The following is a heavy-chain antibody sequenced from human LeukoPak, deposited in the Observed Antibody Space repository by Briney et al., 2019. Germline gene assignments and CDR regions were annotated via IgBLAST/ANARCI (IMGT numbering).Heavy chain of an antibody. CDR1: GFSFSTYT. CDR3: AREFCDTNKCYEAALAY. CDR2: ITSNGGRK. J-gene: IGHJ4*02. D-gene: IGHD2-2*01. Sequence: TGGSLRLSCAASGFSFSTYTMHWVRQAPGKGLEYVSTITSNGGRKYYASSVKGRFTVSRDNYQNTLYLQMGSLTAEDVALYYCAREFCDTNKCYEAALAYWGQGTLVSVSS. V-gene: IGHV3-64*01.